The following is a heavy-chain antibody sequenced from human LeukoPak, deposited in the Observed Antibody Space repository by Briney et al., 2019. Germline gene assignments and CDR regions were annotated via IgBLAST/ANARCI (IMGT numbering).Heavy chain of an antibody. Sequence: GRSLRLSCAASGFTLSSYGMHWVRQAPGKGLEWVAVISYDGSNKYYADSVKGRFTISRDNSKNTLYLQMNSLRAEDTAVYYCAKDQRGGQQLVPDFDYWGQGTLVTVSS. V-gene: IGHV3-30*18. D-gene: IGHD6-13*01. J-gene: IGHJ4*02. CDR1: GFTLSSYG. CDR3: AKDQRGGQQLVPDFDY. CDR2: ISYDGSNK.